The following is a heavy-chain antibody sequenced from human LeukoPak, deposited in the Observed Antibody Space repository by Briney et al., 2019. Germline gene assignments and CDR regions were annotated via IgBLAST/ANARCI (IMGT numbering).Heavy chain of an antibody. Sequence: PGGSLRLSCAASGFSISSYWMHWVRQAPGKGLVWVSRINGDESITNYADSVKGRFTISRDNAKNTLFLQMSSLRADDTAVYYCARGGENLAYSLLSYWGQGALVTVS. CDR1: GFSISSYW. D-gene: IGHD3-16*01. J-gene: IGHJ4*02. CDR3: ARGGENLAYSLLSY. CDR2: INGDESIT. V-gene: IGHV3-74*01.